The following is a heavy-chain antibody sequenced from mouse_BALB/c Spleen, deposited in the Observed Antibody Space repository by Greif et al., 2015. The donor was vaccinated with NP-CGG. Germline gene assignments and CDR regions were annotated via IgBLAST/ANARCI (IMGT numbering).Heavy chain of an antibody. CDR3: AREDYGTRYVDV. Sequence: VKLVESGAVLVRPGSSVKISCKASGYAFSSYWMNWVKQRPGQGLEWIGQIYPGDGDTNYNGKFKGKATLTADKSSSXAYMQLSSLTSEDSAVYFCAREDYGTRYVDVWGAGTTVTVSS. V-gene: IGHV1-80*01. CDR1: GYAFSSYW. J-gene: IGHJ1*01. CDR2: IYPGDGDT. D-gene: IGHD1-1*01.